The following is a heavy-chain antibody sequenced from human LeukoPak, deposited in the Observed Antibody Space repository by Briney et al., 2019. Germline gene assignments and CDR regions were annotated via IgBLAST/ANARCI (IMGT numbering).Heavy chain of an antibody. Sequence: GGSLRLSCAASGFTFSSYAMHWVRQAPGKGLEWVAVISYDGSNKYYADSVKGRFTISRDNSKNTLYLQMNSLRAEDTAVYYCAKKEYYYDSSGSKNRAEYFQHWGQGTLVTVSS. CDR2: ISYDGSNK. V-gene: IGHV3-30*04. J-gene: IGHJ1*01. CDR3: AKKEYYYDSSGSKNRAEYFQH. CDR1: GFTFSSYA. D-gene: IGHD3-22*01.